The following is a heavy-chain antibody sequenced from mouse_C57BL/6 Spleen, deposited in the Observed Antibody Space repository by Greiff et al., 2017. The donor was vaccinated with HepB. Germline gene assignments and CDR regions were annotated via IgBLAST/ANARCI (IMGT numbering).Heavy chain of an antibody. V-gene: IGHV1-52*01. D-gene: IGHD1-1*01. CDR2: IDPSDSET. CDR1: GYTFTSYW. CDR3: ARAATVVGHFDY. Sequence: VQLQQPGAELVRPGSSVKLSCKASGYTFTSYWMHWVKQRPIQGLEWIGNIDPSDSETHYNQKFKDKATLTVDKSSSTAYMQLSSLTSEDSAVDYCARAATVVGHFDYWGQGTTLTVSS. J-gene: IGHJ2*01.